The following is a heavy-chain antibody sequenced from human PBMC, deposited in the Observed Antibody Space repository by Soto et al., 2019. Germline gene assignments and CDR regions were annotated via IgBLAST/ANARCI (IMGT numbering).Heavy chain of an antibody. D-gene: IGHD2-2*01. J-gene: IGHJ5*02. V-gene: IGHV1-69*13. CDR2: IIPIFGTA. CDR1: GGTFSSYA. CDR3: ARVPDIVVVPAAVPRVTWFDP. Sequence: SVKVSCKASGGTFSSYAISWVRQAPGQGLEWMGGIIPIFGTANYAQKFQGRVTITADESTSTAYMELSSLRSEDTAVYYCARVPDIVVVPAAVPRVTWFDPWGQGTLVTV.